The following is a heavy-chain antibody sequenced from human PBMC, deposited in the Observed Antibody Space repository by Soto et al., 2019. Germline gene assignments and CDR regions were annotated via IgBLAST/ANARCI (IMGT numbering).Heavy chain of an antibody. CDR1: GGSISTSSYY. J-gene: IGHJ6*02. V-gene: IGHV4-39*01. CDR2: MYYSNSP. CDR3: ARRPRVWFGEMGYNYYYGMDG. Sequence: ASQTMSLTWTVAGGSISTSSYYWGWIRQTPGRGLEGNRSMYYSNSPYYNPSIKSLVTISANTSNNQFPLKLTSVTAADTSVYYSARRPRVWFGEMGYNYYYGMDGWGQGTTVTVSS. D-gene: IGHD3-10*01.